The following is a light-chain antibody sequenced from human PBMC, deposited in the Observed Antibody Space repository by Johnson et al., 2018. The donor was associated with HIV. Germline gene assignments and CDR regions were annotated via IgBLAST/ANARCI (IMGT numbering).Light chain of an antibody. CDR2: END. CDR1: SSNIGNNY. CDR3: GTWDNSLSAV. V-gene: IGLV1-51*02. J-gene: IGLJ1*01. Sequence: QSVLTQPPSVSAAPGQKVTISCSGSSSNIGNNYVSWYQQLPGTASRLLIYENDKRPSGIPDRFSGSKSGTSATLGITGLKTGDEADYYCGTWDNSLSAVFGTGTKVTVL.